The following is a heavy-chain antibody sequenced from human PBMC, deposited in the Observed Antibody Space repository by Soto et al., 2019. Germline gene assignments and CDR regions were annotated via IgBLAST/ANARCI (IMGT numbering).Heavy chain of an antibody. Sequence: EVQLVESGGGLVKPGGSLRLSCAASGFTFSNAWMNWVRQAPGKGLEWVGRIKSKTDGGTTDYAAPVKGRFTISRDDSKNTLYLQMNSLRTEDTAVYYCTTRRITIFGVVPGWGQGTLVTVSS. CDR2: IKSKTDGGTT. J-gene: IGHJ4*02. CDR3: TTRRITIFGVVPG. CDR1: GFTFSNAW. D-gene: IGHD3-3*01. V-gene: IGHV3-15*07.